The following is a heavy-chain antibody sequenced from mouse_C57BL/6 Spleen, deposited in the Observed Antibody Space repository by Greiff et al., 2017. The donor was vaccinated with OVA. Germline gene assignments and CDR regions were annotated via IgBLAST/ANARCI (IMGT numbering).Heavy chain of an antibody. CDR1: GYSFTGYY. V-gene: IGHV1-42*01. Sequence: EVQLQQSGPELVKPGASVKISCKASGYSFTGYYMNWVKQSPEKSLEWIGEINPSTGGTTYNQKFKAKATLTVDKSSSTAYMQLKSLTSEDSAVYYCARPYYYGSSYGFAYWGQGTLGTVSA. D-gene: IGHD1-1*01. J-gene: IGHJ3*01. CDR3: ARPYYYGSSYGFAY. CDR2: INPSTGGT.